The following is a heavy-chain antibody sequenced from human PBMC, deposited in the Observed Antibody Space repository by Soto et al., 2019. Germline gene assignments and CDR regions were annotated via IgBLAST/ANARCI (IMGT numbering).Heavy chain of an antibody. J-gene: IGHJ4*02. V-gene: IGHV1-69*16. CDR1: GGTFSSYT. CDR3: ARASGGYFDY. Sequence: QVHLVQSGAEVKKPGSSVKVSCKASGGTFSSYTISWVRQAPGQGLEWMGGIIPILGTENYAQKFQGRFTLTADESTSTAYMELSSLRSEDTAVYYCARASGGYFDYWGQGTLVTVSS. CDR2: IIPILGTE. D-gene: IGHD1-26*01.